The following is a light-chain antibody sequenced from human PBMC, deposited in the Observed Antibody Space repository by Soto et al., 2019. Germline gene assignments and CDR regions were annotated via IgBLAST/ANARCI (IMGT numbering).Light chain of an antibody. CDR1: QSVSSY. J-gene: IGKJ4*01. CDR2: DAS. Sequence: IVLTHSPATLTSYPCFRFTLSFSFSQSVSSYLAWYQQKPGQAPRLLIYDASIRTTGIPARFSGSGSRTDFTLTISSLEPDDFAVYYCHQRTNWPPTFGGGTKVDIK. V-gene: IGKV3-11*01. CDR3: HQRTNWPPT.